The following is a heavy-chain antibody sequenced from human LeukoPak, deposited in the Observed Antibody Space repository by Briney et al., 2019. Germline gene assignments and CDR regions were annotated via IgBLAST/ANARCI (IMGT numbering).Heavy chain of an antibody. Sequence: GASVKVSCKASGYTFTGYYMHWVRQAPGQGLEWMGRINPNSGGTNYAQKFQGRVTMTRDTSISTAYMELSRLRSDDTAVYYCARVWYSSSFLFDYSGQGTLVTVSS. CDR1: GYTFTGYY. J-gene: IGHJ4*02. CDR3: ARVWYSSSFLFDY. CDR2: INPNSGGT. V-gene: IGHV1-2*06. D-gene: IGHD6-6*01.